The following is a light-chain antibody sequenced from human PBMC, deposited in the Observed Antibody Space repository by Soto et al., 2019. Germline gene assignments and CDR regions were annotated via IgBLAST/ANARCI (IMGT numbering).Light chain of an antibody. CDR2: DDN. Sequence: QSVLTQPHSVSAAPGQKVTISCSGSSSNIGGNSVSWYQQLPGTAPKLLIYDDNKRPSGIPDRFSGSKSGTSATLGITGFQTGDEADYYCGSWDSSLSAYVFGTGTKVTLL. CDR1: SSNIGGNS. CDR3: GSWDSSLSAYV. J-gene: IGLJ1*01. V-gene: IGLV1-51*01.